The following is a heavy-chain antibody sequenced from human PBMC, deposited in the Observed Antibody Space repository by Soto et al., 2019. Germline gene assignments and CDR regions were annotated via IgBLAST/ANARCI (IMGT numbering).Heavy chain of an antibody. J-gene: IGHJ5*02. D-gene: IGHD5-12*01. CDR2: ISSSSSYI. CDR1: GFTFSSYS. CDR3: ARDYRGYSGYDHLLT. Sequence: GGSLRLSCAASGFTFSSYSMNWVRQAPGKGLEWVSSISSSSSYIYYADSVKGRFTISRDNAKNSLYLQMNSLRAEDTAVYYCARDYRGYSGYDHLLTWGQGTLVTVSS. V-gene: IGHV3-21*01.